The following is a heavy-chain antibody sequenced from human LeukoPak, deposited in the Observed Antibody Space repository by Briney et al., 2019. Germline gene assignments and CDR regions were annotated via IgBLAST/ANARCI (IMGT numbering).Heavy chain of an antibody. Sequence: PGGSLRLSCAASGFTFSDYYMSWIRQAPGKGLEWVSYISSSGSTIYYADSVKGRFTISRDNSKNTLYLQMNSLRAEDTAVYYCARQCGGDCHDAFDIWGQGTMVTVSS. CDR3: ARQCGGDCHDAFDI. CDR1: GFTFSDYY. CDR2: ISSSGSTI. V-gene: IGHV3-11*04. D-gene: IGHD2-21*02. J-gene: IGHJ3*02.